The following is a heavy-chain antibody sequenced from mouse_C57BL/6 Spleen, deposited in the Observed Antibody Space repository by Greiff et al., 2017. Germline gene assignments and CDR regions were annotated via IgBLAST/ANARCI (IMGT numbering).Heavy chain of an antibody. V-gene: IGHV5-9*01. CDR1: GFTFSSYT. Sequence: EVMLVESGGGLVKPGGSLKLSCAASGFTFSSYTMSWVRQTPGQRLEWVATISGGGGNTFYPDSVKGRFTISGDNAKNTLYLQMSILRSEDTALYYCAGHTGLDYDSSRFDYWGQGTTLTVSS. D-gene: IGHD1-1*01. CDR2: ISGGGGNT. J-gene: IGHJ2*01. CDR3: AGHTGLDYDSSRFDY.